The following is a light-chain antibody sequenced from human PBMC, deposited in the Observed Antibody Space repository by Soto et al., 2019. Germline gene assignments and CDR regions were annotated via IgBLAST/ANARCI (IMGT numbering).Light chain of an antibody. V-gene: IGKV3-15*01. J-gene: IGKJ1*01. Sequence: EIVMTQSPATLSVSPGETATLSCRASQSVISDLAWSQQKPGQSPRLLIYDASTRATGIPARFSGSGFGTEFTLTISSLQSEDFAVYCCQQYYNWPRTFGQGT. CDR3: QQYYNWPRT. CDR1: QSVISD. CDR2: DAS.